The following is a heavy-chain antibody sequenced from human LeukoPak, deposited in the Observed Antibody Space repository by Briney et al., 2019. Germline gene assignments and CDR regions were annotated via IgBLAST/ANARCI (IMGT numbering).Heavy chain of an antibody. CDR1: GFTFSSYG. CDR2: IWYDGSNT. Sequence: GGSLRLSCAASGFTFSSYGMHWVRQAPGKGLEWVAVIWYDGSNTYYADSVKGRFTISRDNSKNTLYLQMNSLRAEDTAVYCCAKSMVRGVIGAFDIWGEGTMVTVSS. V-gene: IGHV3-33*06. J-gene: IGHJ3*02. CDR3: AKSMVRGVIGAFDI. D-gene: IGHD3-10*01.